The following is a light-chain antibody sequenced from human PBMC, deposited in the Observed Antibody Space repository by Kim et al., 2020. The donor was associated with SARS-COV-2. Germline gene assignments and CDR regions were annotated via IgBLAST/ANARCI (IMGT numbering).Light chain of an antibody. CDR3: AAWDDSLSVNWV. V-gene: IGLV1-47*01. Sequence: PRVNISCYGSSSNIGSNYVYWYRQPPGTAPKLLIYRNNQRPSGVPDRFSGSKSGTSASLAISGLRSEDEADYYCAAWDDSLSVNWVFGGGTKVTVL. CDR2: RNN. J-gene: IGLJ3*02. CDR1: SSNIGSNY.